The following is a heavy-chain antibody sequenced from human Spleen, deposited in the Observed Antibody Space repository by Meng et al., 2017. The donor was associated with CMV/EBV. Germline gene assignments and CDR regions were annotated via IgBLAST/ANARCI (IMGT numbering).Heavy chain of an antibody. CDR1: GYTFSDYY. J-gene: IGHJ4*02. V-gene: IGHV1-2*02. D-gene: IGHD2-21*01. Sequence: ASVKVSCKTSGYTFSDYYIHWVRQAPGQGLEWMGWINPNSGGTNYAQKFQGRVTMTRDTSISTAYMELSRLRSDDTAVYYCARAVGLGGDIDYWGQGTLVTVSS. CDR2: INPNSGGT. CDR3: ARAVGLGGDIDY.